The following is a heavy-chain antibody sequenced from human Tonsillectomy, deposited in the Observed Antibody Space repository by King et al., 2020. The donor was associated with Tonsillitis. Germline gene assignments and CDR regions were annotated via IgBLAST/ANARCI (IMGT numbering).Heavy chain of an antibody. CDR1: GFTFSTYD. CDR2: IRSDGTKT. D-gene: IGHD1-7*01. V-gene: IGHV3-30*02. Sequence: QLVESGGGVVRPGGSLRLSCAASGFTFSTYDMHRVRQAPGKGLEWVAFIRSDGTKTSYADSVKGPFTISRHNSKNTLYLQMNSLRAEDTAVYYCAKEEGTLLYFDYWGQGTLVTVSS. CDR3: AKEEGTLLYFDY. J-gene: IGHJ4*02.